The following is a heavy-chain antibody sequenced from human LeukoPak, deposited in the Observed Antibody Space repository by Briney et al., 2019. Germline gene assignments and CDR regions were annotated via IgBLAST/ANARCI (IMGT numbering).Heavy chain of an antibody. CDR1: GFTFSSYA. CDR3: AKDQISGSYFDWFDP. J-gene: IGHJ5*02. V-gene: IGHV3-23*01. D-gene: IGHD1-26*01. CDR2: ISGSGGST. Sequence: GGSLRLSCAASGFTFSSYAMSWVRQAPGKGLEWVSAISGSGGSTYYADSVKGRFTISRDNSKNTLYLQMNSLRTEDTAVYYCAKDQISGSYFDWFDPWGQGTLVTVSS.